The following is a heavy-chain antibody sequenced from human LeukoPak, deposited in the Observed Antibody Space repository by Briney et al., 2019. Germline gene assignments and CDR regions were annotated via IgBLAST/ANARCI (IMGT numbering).Heavy chain of an antibody. D-gene: IGHD3-10*01. J-gene: IGHJ4*02. Sequence: PGRSLRLSCAASGFTFSTYGMHWVRQAPGKGLEWVAIISYGGSDEYYADSVKGRFTISRDNSKNTLSLQMNSLTAEDTAVYYCVASSGSYHYWGQGTLVTVSS. CDR1: GFTFSTYG. CDR3: VASSGSYHY. CDR2: ISYGGSDE. V-gene: IGHV3-30*03.